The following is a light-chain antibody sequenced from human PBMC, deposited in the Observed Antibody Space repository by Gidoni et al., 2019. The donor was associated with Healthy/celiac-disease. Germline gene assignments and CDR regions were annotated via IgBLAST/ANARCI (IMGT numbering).Light chain of an antibody. CDR3: QQYGSSPPIT. Sequence: EIVLTQSPGTLSLSPGERATLSCRGSQSVSSSYLAWYQQKPGQAPRLLIYGASSRATGSPDMFSGSGSAAEFTLTISRLEPEDFAVYYCQQYGSSPPITFGQGTRLEIK. J-gene: IGKJ5*01. V-gene: IGKV3-20*01. CDR1: QSVSSSY. CDR2: GAS.